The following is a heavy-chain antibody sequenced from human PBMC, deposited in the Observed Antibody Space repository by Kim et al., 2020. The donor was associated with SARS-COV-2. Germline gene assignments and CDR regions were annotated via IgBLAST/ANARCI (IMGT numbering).Heavy chain of an antibody. Sequence: YAVSVKSRITINPDTSKNQFSLQLNSVTPEDTAVYYCARVNLVGAYYFDYWGQGTLVTVSS. J-gene: IGHJ4*02. V-gene: IGHV6-1*01. CDR3: ARVNLVGAYYFDY. D-gene: IGHD1-26*01.